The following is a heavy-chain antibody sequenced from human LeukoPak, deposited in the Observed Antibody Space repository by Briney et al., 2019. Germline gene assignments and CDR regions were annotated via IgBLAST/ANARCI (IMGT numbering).Heavy chain of an antibody. J-gene: IGHJ4*02. CDR2: IDPTDSYT. D-gene: IGHD3-10*01. V-gene: IGHV5-10-1*01. Sequence: GESLKISCKGSGYSFTNYWITWVRQMPGKGLEWLGRIDPTDSYTSYSPSFQGHVTISADKSISTAYLQWSSLKTSDTAMYYCARHYGSGSPLDHWGQGTLVTVSS. CDR1: GYSFTNYW. CDR3: ARHYGSGSPLDH.